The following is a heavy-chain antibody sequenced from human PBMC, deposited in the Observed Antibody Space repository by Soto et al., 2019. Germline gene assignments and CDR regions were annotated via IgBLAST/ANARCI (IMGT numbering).Heavy chain of an antibody. Sequence: QVQLVQSGAEVKKPGSSVKVSCKASGGTFSSYAISWVRQAPGQGLEWMGGIIPIFGTANYAQKFQGRVTITAGESTSTAYMELSSLRSEHTAVYYCARDKVLTRYYPPLTYYGMDVGGQGTTVTVSS. V-gene: IGHV1-69*12. J-gene: IGHJ6*02. CDR2: IIPIFGTA. D-gene: IGHD3-9*01. CDR1: GGTFSSYA. CDR3: ARDKVLTRYYPPLTYYGMDV.